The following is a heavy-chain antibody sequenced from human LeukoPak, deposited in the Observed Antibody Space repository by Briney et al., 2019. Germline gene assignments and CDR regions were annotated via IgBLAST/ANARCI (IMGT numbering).Heavy chain of an antibody. CDR3: ARDRGVQGSYYIYRD. J-gene: IGHJ4*02. D-gene: IGHD2-15*01. V-gene: IGHV3-33*01. Sequence: PGGSLRLSCAASGFTFSSYGMQWVRQAPGKGLEWVAVIWYDGSNKYYVDSVKGRFTISRDNSKNTLYLQMNSLRAEDTAVYYCARDRGVQGSYYIYRDWGQGTLVTVSS. CDR2: IWYDGSNK. CDR1: GFTFSSYG.